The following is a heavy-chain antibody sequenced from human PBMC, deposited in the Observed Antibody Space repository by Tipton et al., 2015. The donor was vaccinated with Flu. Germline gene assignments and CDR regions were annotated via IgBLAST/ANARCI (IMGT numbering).Heavy chain of an antibody. V-gene: IGHV4-39*07. Sequence: TLSLTCTVSGGSISNSSYYWGWIRQPPGKGLEWIGGIYYSGSTYYNPSLKSRVTISVDTSKNQFSLKLSSVTAADTAVYYCARDVRRVGATSWGQGTLVTVSS. D-gene: IGHD1-26*01. CDR1: GGSISNSSYY. CDR3: ARDVRRVGATS. CDR2: IYYSGST. J-gene: IGHJ5*02.